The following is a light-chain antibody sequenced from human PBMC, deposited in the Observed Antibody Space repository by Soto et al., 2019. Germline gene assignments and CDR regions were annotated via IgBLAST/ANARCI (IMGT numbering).Light chain of an antibody. Sequence: QAVVTQEPSVTVSPGGTVTLTCASSTGAVTSDYYAYWFQQKPGQVPTTLIYSTNNRHSGTPARFSGSLLGGKAALTLSGVQTDDEADYYCLLYCDDTCVFGGGTKLTVL. V-gene: IGLV7-43*01. J-gene: IGLJ3*02. CDR2: STN. CDR3: LLYCDDTCV. CDR1: TGAVTSDYY.